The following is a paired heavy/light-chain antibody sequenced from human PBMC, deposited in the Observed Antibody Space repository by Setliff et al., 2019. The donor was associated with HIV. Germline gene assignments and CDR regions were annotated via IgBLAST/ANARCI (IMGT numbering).Heavy chain of an antibody. V-gene: IGHV4-4*07. CDR3: ARERPFYYDRGAFDF. CDR2: IYASGTT. CDR1: GGSFNNYY. J-gene: IGHJ3*01. D-gene: IGHD3-22*01. Sequence: QVQLQESGPGLVKPSETLSLTCTVSGGSFNNYYWTWIRQPAEKGLEWIGRIYASGTTSYNPSLRSRVSMSVDTSKKQFSLNLDSVTAADTAVYYCARERPFYYDRGAFDFWGRGTVVIVSS.
Light chain of an antibody. CDR1: QDISSH. V-gene: IGKV1-27*01. Sequence: DIQMTQSPSSLSASIGDRVTITCRASQDISSHLAWYQQKSGKVPKLLIYEASTLQSGVPSRFSGSGSGADFTLTISSLQPEDVATYYCQKYNSAPRTFGQGTKVEIK. CDR3: QKYNSAPRT. CDR2: EAS. J-gene: IGKJ1*01.